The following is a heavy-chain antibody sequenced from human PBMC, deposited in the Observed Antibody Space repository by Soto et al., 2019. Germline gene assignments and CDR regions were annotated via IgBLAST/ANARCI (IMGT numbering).Heavy chain of an antibody. V-gene: IGHV3-11*01. J-gene: IGHJ4*02. CDR3: ARIACSSTSCPEDY. CDR1: GFTFSDYY. CDR2: LSSSGVTR. D-gene: IGHD2-2*01. Sequence: PGGSLRLSCAASGFTFSDYYMSWIRQAPGKGLEWVSYLSSSGVTRYYAGSVRGRFTISRDNAKNSLFLQMNSLRAEDTAVYYCARIACSSTSCPEDYWGQGTLVTVSS.